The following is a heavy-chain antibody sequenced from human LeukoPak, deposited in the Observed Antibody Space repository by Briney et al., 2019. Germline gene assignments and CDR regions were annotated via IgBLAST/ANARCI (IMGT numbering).Heavy chain of an antibody. J-gene: IGHJ3*02. D-gene: IGHD3-22*01. CDR2: ISAYNGNT. CDR1: GYTFTTYG. V-gene: IGHV1-18*01. CDR3: ARDRDSSGYYYVSDTFDI. Sequence: ASVKVSCKASGYTFTTYGTSWVRQAPGQGLEWMGWISAYNGNTNYAQKLQGRVTMTTDASTSTAYMELRSLRSDDTAVYYCARDRDSSGYYYVSDTFDIWGQGTMVTVSS.